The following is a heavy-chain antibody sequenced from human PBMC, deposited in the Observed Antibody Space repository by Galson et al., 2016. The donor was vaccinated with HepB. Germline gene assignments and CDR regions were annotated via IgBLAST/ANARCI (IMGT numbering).Heavy chain of an antibody. CDR3: ARDPMRFAFDL. CDR1: GFTFSTFW. V-gene: IGHV3-7*01. CDR2: VKQDGSGK. Sequence: SLRLSCAASGFTFSTFWMTWVRQAPGKGLEWVANVKQDGSGKYYVDSVKGRFTISRDNAKNSVYLQMNSLRAEDTAVYYCARDPMRFAFDLWGQGTMVTVSS. J-gene: IGHJ3*01.